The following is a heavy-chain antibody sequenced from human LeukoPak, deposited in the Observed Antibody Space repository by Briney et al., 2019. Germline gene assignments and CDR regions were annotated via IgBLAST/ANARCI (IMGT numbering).Heavy chain of an antibody. J-gene: IGHJ4*02. V-gene: IGHV3-48*01. CDR2: ISSSSSTI. D-gene: IGHD1-7*01. Sequence: GRSLRLSCAASGFTFDDYAMHWVRQAPGKGLEWVSYISSSSSTIYYADSVKGRFTISRDNAKNSLYLQMNSLRAEDTAVYYCLAYNWNYETWDYWGQGTLVTVSS. CDR3: LAYNWNYETWDY. CDR1: GFTFDDYA.